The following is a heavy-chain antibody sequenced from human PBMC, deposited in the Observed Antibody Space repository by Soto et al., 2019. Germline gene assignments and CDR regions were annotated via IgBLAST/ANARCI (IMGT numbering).Heavy chain of an antibody. CDR3: ARAHEPPYGGNSGAFDP. Sequence: GGSLRLSCAASGFTFSSYSMNWVRQAPGKGLEWVSYISSSSSTIYYADSVKGRFTISRDNAKNSLYLQMNSLRDEDTAVYYCARAHEPPYGGNSGAFDPWGQGTLVTVSS. D-gene: IGHD4-17*01. CDR2: ISSSSSTI. V-gene: IGHV3-48*02. CDR1: GFTFSSYS. J-gene: IGHJ5*02.